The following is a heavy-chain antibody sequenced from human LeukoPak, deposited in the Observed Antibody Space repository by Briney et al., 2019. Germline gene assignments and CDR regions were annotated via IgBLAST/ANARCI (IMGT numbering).Heavy chain of an antibody. J-gene: IGHJ4*02. CDR1: GFTFSSYG. D-gene: IGHD3-10*01. Sequence: PWGSLRLSCAASGFTFSSYGMSWVRQAPGKGLEWVSEISGSGGSTYYADSVKGRFTISRDNSKNTLYLQMNSLRAEDTAVYYCAKGTILLWFGDPFDYWGQGTLVTVSS. CDR2: ISGSGGST. CDR3: AKGTILLWFGDPFDY. V-gene: IGHV3-23*01.